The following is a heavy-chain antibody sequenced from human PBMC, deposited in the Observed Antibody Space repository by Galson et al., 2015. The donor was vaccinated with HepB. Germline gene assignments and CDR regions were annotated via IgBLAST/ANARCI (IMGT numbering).Heavy chain of an antibody. D-gene: IGHD2/OR15-2a*01. CDR2: IFPDDSDT. V-gene: IGHV5-51*03. CDR3: ARRRFDSSTTYNFDY. Sequence: QSGAEVKKSGESLKISCKGSGYYFPTWWIGWVRQRPGKGLEWVGIIFPDDSDTRYSPSFQGQVAMSADRSINTAYLQWSSLKASDTAMYYCARRRFDSSTTYNFDYWGPGTLVTVSS. J-gene: IGHJ4*02. CDR1: GYYFPTWW.